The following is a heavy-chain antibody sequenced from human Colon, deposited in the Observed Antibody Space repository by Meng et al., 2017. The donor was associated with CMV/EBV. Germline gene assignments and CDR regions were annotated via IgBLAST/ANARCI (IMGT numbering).Heavy chain of an antibody. V-gene: IGHV3-9*01. Sequence: GGSLRLSCAGSGFSFEDYAMHWVRQVPGKGLEWVSGINWSGNNVFYADSVKGRFTISRDNAKSSLYPQMNSLRPEDTALYYCAKDNEDIVLMLGASNLPGAAFDGWGQGIMVTVSS. CDR3: AKDNEDIVLMLGASNLPGAAFDG. J-gene: IGHJ3*01. CDR2: INWSGNNV. D-gene: IGHD2-15*01. CDR1: GFSFEDYA.